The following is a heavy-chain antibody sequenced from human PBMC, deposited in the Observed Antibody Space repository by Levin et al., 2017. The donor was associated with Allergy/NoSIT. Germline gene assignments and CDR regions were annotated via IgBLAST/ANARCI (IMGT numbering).Heavy chain of an antibody. Sequence: HGESLKISCAASGFTFSSYSMNWVRQAPGKGLEWVSSISSSSSYIYYADSVKGRFTISRDNAKNSLYLQMNSLRAEDTAVYYCARGGVHCSSTSCIGDYWGQGTLVTVSS. CDR3: ARGGVHCSSTSCIGDY. D-gene: IGHD2-2*01. CDR1: GFTFSSYS. J-gene: IGHJ4*02. V-gene: IGHV3-21*01. CDR2: ISSSSSYI.